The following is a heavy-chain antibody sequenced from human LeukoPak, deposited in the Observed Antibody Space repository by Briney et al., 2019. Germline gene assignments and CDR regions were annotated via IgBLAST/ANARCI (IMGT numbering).Heavy chain of an antibody. D-gene: IGHD2-2*01. CDR3: AQTLGYCSSTSCYYYGMDV. CDR1: GYTFSSYG. J-gene: IGHJ6*04. CDR2: IIPIFGTA. Sequence: SVKVSCMASGYTFSSYGISWVRQAPGQGLEWMGGIIPIFGTANYAQKFQGRVTITADESTSTAYMELSSLRSEDTAVYYCAQTLGYCSSTSCYYYGMDVWGKGTTVTVSS. V-gene: IGHV1-69*13.